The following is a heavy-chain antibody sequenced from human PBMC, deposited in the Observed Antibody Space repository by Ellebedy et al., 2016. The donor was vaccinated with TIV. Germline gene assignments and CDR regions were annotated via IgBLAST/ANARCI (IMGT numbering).Heavy chain of an antibody. CDR1: GFTFSDHY. CDR2: ISTKGSDI. V-gene: IGHV3-11*04. D-gene: IGHD3-10*01. J-gene: IGHJ4*02. Sequence: PGGSLRLSCAASGFTFSDHYMDWVRQAPGKGLEWVSYISTKGSDIDYADSVKGRFTVSRDNAKNSLYLHMNSLRADDTAVYYCATVWFGDNNFDYWGRGTLVTVSS. CDR3: ATVWFGDNNFDY.